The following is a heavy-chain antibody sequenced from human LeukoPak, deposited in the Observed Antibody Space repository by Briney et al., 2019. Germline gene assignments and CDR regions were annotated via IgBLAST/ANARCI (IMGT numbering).Heavy chain of an antibody. V-gene: IGHV3-7*01. D-gene: IGHD3-3*01. CDR3: ARVAWDYYDFWSGPTYYYYMDV. Sequence: PGGSLRLSCTASGFIFSSYWMSWVRQAPGKGLEWVANIKEDGSEKHYVDSVKGRVTISGDNAKNSLYLQMNSLRVEDTAVYYCARVAWDYYDFWSGPTYYYYMDVWGKGTTVTVSS. CDR1: GFIFSSYW. CDR2: IKEDGSEK. J-gene: IGHJ6*03.